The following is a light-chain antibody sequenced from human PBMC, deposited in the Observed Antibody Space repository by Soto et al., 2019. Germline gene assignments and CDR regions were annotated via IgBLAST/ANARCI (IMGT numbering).Light chain of an antibody. V-gene: IGKV3-15*01. Sequence: EILITQSPATLSVSAGEGATLSCRASQSVSSSYLAWYQRKPGKAPRLLIYDASTRATGIPARLSGSGSGTEFTLTIRSLQSEDFAVYYCQQYSTSPTFGEGTRLEIK. CDR3: QQYSTSPT. CDR1: QSVSSSY. CDR2: DAS. J-gene: IGKJ5*01.